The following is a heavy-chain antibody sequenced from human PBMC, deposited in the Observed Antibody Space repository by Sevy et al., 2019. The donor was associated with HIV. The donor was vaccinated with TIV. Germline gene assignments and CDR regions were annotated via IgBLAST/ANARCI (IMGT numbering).Heavy chain of an antibody. V-gene: IGHV3-30*02. CDR3: VKAIKTKVATNYYYYGMDV. CDR2: ISYDGSNK. Sequence: GGSLRLSCAASGFIFYTFGMHWVRQAPGKGLEWVAVISYDGSNKYYADSVKGRFTISRDNSKNTLYLQMSSLRAEDTAVYYCVKAIKTKVATNYYYYGMDVWGQGTTVTVSS. CDR1: GFIFYTFG. D-gene: IGHD5-12*01. J-gene: IGHJ6*02.